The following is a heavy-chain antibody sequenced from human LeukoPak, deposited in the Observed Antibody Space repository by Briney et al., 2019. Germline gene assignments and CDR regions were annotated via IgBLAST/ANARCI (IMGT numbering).Heavy chain of an antibody. D-gene: IGHD6-19*01. J-gene: IGHJ4*02. CDR3: AKVYSSGWSFDY. V-gene: IGHV3-23*01. CDR1: GFTVTSNY. Sequence: GGSLRLSCAASGFTVTSNYMSWVRQAPGKGLEWVSAISGSGGSTYYADSVKGRFTISRDNSKNTLYLQMNSLRAEDTAVYYCAKVYSSGWSFDYWGQGTLVTVSS. CDR2: ISGSGGST.